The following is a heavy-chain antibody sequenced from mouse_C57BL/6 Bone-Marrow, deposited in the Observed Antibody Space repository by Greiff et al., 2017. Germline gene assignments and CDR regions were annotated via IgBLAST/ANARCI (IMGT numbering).Heavy chain of an antibody. Sequence: EVQGVESGGGLVKPGGSLKLSCAASGFTFSSYAMSWVRQTPEKRLEWVATISDGGSYTYYPDNVKGRFTISRDNAKNNLYLQMSNLKSEDTAMYYCARDLTGADWGQGTLVTVSA. V-gene: IGHV5-4*01. CDR2: ISDGGSYT. J-gene: IGHJ3*01. CDR1: GFTFSSYA. CDR3: ARDLTGAD. D-gene: IGHD3-1*01.